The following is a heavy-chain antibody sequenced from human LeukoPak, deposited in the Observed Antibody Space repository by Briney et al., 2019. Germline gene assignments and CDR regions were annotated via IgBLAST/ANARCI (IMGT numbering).Heavy chain of an antibody. CDR2: IYYSGST. J-gene: IGHJ3*02. CDR3: ARHSAYFCYNSSGFLDAFDI. Sequence: SGTLSLTCTVSGVSISSYYLSWVRQPPGKGLEWVWYIYYSGSTNYNPSVKSRVTISVETSKNLFALKLSSVAAADTAVYYCARHSAYFCYNSSGFLDAFDIWGQGTMVTVSS. CDR1: GVSISSYY. D-gene: IGHD3-22*01. V-gene: IGHV4-59*08.